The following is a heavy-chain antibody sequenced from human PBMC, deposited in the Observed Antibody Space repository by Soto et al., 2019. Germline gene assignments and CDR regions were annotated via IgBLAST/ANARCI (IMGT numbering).Heavy chain of an antibody. J-gene: IGHJ4*02. CDR2: MNPNSGNT. V-gene: IGHV1-8*01. Sequence: QVQLVQSGAEVKKPGASVKVSCKASGYTFTSYDIYWVRQATGQGLAWMGWMNPNSGNTGYAQKFQGRVTMTRNTSITTVYMELSSLSSEDTAVYYCARERSFGADYWGQGTLVTVSS. D-gene: IGHD3-16*01. CDR1: GYTFTSYD. CDR3: ARERSFGADY.